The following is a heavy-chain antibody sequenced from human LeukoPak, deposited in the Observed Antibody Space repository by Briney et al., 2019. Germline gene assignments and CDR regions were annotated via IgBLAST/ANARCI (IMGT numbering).Heavy chain of an antibody. D-gene: IGHD5-24*01. CDR3: ARHEVEMATITYFDY. J-gene: IGHJ4*01. CDR1: GYSFTSYW. CDR2: IYPGDSDT. V-gene: IGHV5-51*01. Sequence: GESLKISCKGSGYSFTSYWIGWVRQMPGKGLEWMGIIYPGDSDTRYSPSFQGQVTISADKSISTAYLQWSSLKASDTAMYYCARHEVEMATITYFDYWGQGTLVTVSS.